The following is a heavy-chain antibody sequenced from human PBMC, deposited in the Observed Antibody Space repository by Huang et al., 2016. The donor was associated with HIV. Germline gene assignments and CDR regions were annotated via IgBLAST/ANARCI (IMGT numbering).Heavy chain of an antibody. Sequence: QVQLQQWGAGLLKPSETLSLTCAIYNGSFSGFYWSWVRQSPEKGLEWIGEINHSGTPNYKPSLKRRVTMSVDTSKNQFSLRLTSVTAADTAVYYCARKKRGYSPSGMDVWGKGNTVIVSS. D-gene: IGHD5-18*01. J-gene: IGHJ6*03. CDR2: INHSGTP. CDR1: NGSFSGFY. V-gene: IGHV4-34*01. CDR3: ARKKRGYSPSGMDV.